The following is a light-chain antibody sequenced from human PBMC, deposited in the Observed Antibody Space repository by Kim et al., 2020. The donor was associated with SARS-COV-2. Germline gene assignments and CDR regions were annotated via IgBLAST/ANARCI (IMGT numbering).Light chain of an antibody. CDR1: QNIFSN. V-gene: IGKV3-11*01. J-gene: IGKJ5*01. CDR3: QQRSKWPIT. Sequence: LFPGERATLPCRASQNIFSNLAWYQQKPGQAPRLLIYDASKRAPGIPARFTGSGSGTDFTLTISSLEAEDFAVYYCQQRSKWPITFGQGTRLEIK. CDR2: DAS.